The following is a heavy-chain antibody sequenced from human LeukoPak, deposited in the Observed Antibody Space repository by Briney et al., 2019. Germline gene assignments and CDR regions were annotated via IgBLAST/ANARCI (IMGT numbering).Heavy chain of an antibody. CDR2: ISVYNGDT. D-gene: IGHD1-26*01. J-gene: IGHJ4*02. CDR1: GYTFSSFG. Sequence: ASVRVSCKASGYTFSSFGISWVRQAPGQGLEWMGWISVYNGDTKYAQKVQDRVTMTTDTSTSTAYMELRSLTSDDTAVYYCATDILVLPRGIGGFWGQGTLVTVSS. V-gene: IGHV1-18*01. CDR3: ATDILVLPRGIGGF.